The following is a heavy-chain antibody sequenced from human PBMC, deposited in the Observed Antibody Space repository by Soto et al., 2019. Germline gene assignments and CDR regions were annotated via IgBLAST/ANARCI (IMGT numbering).Heavy chain of an antibody. CDR3: ARDGGNCRGVSCYDSYSYSGMDA. D-gene: IGHD2-15*01. CDR2: ISAYNGNT. Sequence: QVQLVQSGAEVKKPGASVKVSCKASGYTFTSYGISWVRQAPGQGLEWMGWISAYNGNTNYAQKLQGRVTMTTDTSTSKAYMWRRSWRLDDTACYYGARDGGNCRGVSCYDSYSYSGMDAWAKGPRSPSP. V-gene: IGHV1-18*04. CDR1: GYTFTSYG. J-gene: IGHJ6*02.